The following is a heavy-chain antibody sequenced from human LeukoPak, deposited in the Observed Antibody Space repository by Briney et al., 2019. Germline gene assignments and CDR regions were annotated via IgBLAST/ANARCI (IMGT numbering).Heavy chain of an antibody. Sequence: GASVKVSCKASGYTFIRYGIIWVRQAPGQGLEWMGWISAYNGNTNYAQNLQSRVTMTTDTSTSTAYMELRSLRSDDTAVYYCARLLFDSTGYYYFDYWGQGTLVTVSS. D-gene: IGHD3-22*01. V-gene: IGHV1-18*01. J-gene: IGHJ4*02. CDR2: ISAYNGNT. CDR1: GYTFIRYG. CDR3: ARLLFDSTGYYYFDY.